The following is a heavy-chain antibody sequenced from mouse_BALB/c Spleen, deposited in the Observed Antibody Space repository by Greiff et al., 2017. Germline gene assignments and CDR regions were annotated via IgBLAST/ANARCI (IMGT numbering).Heavy chain of an antibody. J-gene: IGHJ2*01. CDR3: TREQFLNWVFDY. Sequence: EVQLQESGGGLVQPGGSMKLSCVASGFTFSNYWMNWVRQSPEKGLEWVAEIRLKSNNYATHYAESVKGRFTISRDDSKSSVYLQMNNLRAEDTGIYYCTREQFLNWVFDYWGQGTTLTVSS. V-gene: IGHV6-6*02. CDR2: IRLKSNNYAT. CDR1: GFTFSNYW. D-gene: IGHD4-1*02.